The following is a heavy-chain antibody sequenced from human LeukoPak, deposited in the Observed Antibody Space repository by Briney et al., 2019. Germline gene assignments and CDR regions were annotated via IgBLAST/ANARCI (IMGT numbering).Heavy chain of an antibody. V-gene: IGHV3-30-3*01. CDR3: ARDYWWNYDY. J-gene: IGHJ4*02. CDR2: ISKDGSDK. D-gene: IGHD1-7*01. Sequence: GGSLRLSCAASGFTFSDYAMHWVRQAPGKGLEWVAVISKDGSDKYYPGSVRGRFTISRDNSKNTIYLRMDSLRAEDTAIYYCARDYWWNYDYWGQGTLVTVSS. CDR1: GFTFSDYA.